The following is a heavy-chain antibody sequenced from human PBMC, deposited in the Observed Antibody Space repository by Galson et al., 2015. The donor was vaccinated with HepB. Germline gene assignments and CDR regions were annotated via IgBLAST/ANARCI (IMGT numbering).Heavy chain of an antibody. Sequence: SLRLSCAASGFTFSNYTMNWVRQAPGKGLEWVTFICSDGTNIYYVDSVKGRFIVSRDNPHNTLYLQMNSLRVEDTAVYYCARGPCADYEHGEYWGQGTLVTVSS. V-gene: IGHV3-33*08. CDR2: ICSDGTNI. J-gene: IGHJ4*02. CDR1: GFTFSNYT. D-gene: IGHD4/OR15-4a*01. CDR3: ARGPCADYEHGEY.